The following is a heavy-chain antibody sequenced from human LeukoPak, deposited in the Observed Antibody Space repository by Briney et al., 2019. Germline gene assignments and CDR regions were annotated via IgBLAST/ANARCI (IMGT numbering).Heavy chain of an antibody. J-gene: IGHJ4*02. Sequence: GGSLRLSCVASGFTFSSYAMSWVRQAPGKGLEWVSDISGSGGSTYYADSVKGRFTISRDNSKNTLYLQMNSLRAEDTAVYHCAKVGAYYYDSSGYYFDYWGQGTLVTVSS. V-gene: IGHV3-23*01. D-gene: IGHD3-22*01. CDR1: GFTFSSYA. CDR2: ISGSGGST. CDR3: AKVGAYYYDSSGYYFDY.